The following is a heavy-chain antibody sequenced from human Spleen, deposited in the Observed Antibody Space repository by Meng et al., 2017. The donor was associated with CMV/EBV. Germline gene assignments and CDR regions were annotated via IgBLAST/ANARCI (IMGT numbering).Heavy chain of an antibody. CDR1: GFTFSSYD. D-gene: IGHD2-2*01. CDR2: IGTAGDT. J-gene: IGHJ6*02. CDR3: ARDLVVPAAIQYYYHNYGMDV. V-gene: IGHV3-13*01. Sequence: GESLKISCAASGFTFSSYDMHWVRQATGKGLEWVSTIGTAGDTFYPGSVKGRFTISRENAKNSLYLQMNSLRAGDTAVYYCARDLVVPAAIQYYYHNYGMDVWGQGTTVTVSS.